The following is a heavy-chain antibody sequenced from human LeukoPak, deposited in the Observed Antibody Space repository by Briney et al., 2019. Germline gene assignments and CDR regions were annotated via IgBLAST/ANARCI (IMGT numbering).Heavy chain of an antibody. V-gene: IGHV3-53*01. CDR1: GFTVSSNY. J-gene: IGHJ3*02. CDR2: IYSGGST. Sequence: PGGSLRLSCAASGFTVSSNYMSWVRQAPGKGLEWVSVIYSGGSTYYADSVKGRFTISRDNSKNTLYLQMNSLRAEDTAVYYCAKDHVVVTARGAFDIWGQGTMVTVSS. CDR3: AKDHVVVTARGAFDI. D-gene: IGHD2-21*02.